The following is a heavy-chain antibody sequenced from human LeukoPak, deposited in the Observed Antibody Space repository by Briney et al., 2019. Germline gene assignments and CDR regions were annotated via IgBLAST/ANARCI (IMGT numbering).Heavy chain of an antibody. J-gene: IGHJ4*02. CDR1: GFTFSSYS. CDR2: ISSSSSTI. Sequence: PGGSLRLSCAASGFTFSSYSMNWVRQAPGKGLEWVSYISSSSSTIYYADSVKGRFTISRDNAKNSLYLQMNSLRAEDTAVYYCTTGYCSSTSCWYYFDYWGQGTLVTVSS. CDR3: TTGYCSSTSCWYYFDY. V-gene: IGHV3-48*01. D-gene: IGHD2-2*01.